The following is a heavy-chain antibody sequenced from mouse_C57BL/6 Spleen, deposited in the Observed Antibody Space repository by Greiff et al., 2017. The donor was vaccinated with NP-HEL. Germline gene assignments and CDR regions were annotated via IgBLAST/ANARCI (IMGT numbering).Heavy chain of an antibody. J-gene: IGHJ1*03. V-gene: IGHV1-82*01. D-gene: IGHD1-1*01. CDR2: IYPGDGDT. Sequence: QVQLQQSGPELVKPGASVKISCKASGYAFSSSWMNWVKQRPGKGLEWIGRIYPGDGDTNYNGKFKGKATLTADKSSSTAYMQLSSLTSEDSAVYFCATIPTVVPWYFDVWGTGTTVTVSS. CDR3: ATIPTVVPWYFDV. CDR1: GYAFSSSW.